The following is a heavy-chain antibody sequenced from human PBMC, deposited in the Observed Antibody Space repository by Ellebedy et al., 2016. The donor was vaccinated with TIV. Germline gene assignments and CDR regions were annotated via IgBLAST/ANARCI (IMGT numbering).Heavy chain of an antibody. CDR3: ARGVVATGTGGFQH. D-gene: IGHD1-1*01. Sequence: AASVKVSCKASGYTFTTYALHWVRQAPGQGLEYMGWVNAGSGNTKYSQKFQGRVTITRDTSANTAYMEMSSLRSEDTAVYYCARGVVATGTGGFQHWGQGTLVTVSS. CDR1: GYTFTTYA. CDR2: VNAGSGNT. V-gene: IGHV1-3*01. J-gene: IGHJ1*01.